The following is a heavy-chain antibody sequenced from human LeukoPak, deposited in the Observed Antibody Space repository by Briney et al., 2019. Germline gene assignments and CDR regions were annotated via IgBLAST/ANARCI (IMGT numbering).Heavy chain of an antibody. CDR3: ARTSIAARRANAFDI. Sequence: KPPETLSLTCAVSGGSISSGGYSWSWIRQPPGKGLEWIGYIYHSGSTYYNPSLKSRVTISVDRSKNQFSLKLSSVTAADTAVYYCARTSIAARRANAFDIWGQETMVTVSS. D-gene: IGHD6-6*01. V-gene: IGHV4-30-2*01. CDR2: IYHSGST. J-gene: IGHJ3*02. CDR1: GGSISSGGYS.